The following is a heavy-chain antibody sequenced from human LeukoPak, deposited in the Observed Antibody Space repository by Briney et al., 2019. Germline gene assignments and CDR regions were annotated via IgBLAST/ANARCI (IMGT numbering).Heavy chain of an antibody. CDR2: ISGSGDNT. CDR1: GFTFSNYA. Sequence: GGSLRLSCAASGFTFSNYAMSWVRQAPGKGLEWVLGISGSGDNTLYADSVKGRFTISRDNSKNTLYLEMNSLRAEDTAIYYCAKMKGHPLPKYYMDVWGQGTTVTVSS. J-gene: IGHJ6*01. V-gene: IGHV3-23*01. CDR3: AKMKGHPLPKYYMDV. D-gene: IGHD1-26*01.